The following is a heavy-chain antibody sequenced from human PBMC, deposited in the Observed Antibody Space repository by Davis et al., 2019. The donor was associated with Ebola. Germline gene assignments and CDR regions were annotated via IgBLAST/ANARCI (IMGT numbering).Heavy chain of an antibody. Sequence: GESLKISCAASGFIFSDYEMNWVRQAPGKGPEWLAYIGKSGSPTYYADSVRGRFTISRDNDKNTLYLQMNSLRADDTGIYYCTRVTGYDKPIEYWGQGAPVTVSS. D-gene: IGHD5-12*01. CDR2: IGKSGSPT. CDR1: GFIFSDYE. J-gene: IGHJ4*02. V-gene: IGHV3-48*03. CDR3: TRVTGYDKPIEY.